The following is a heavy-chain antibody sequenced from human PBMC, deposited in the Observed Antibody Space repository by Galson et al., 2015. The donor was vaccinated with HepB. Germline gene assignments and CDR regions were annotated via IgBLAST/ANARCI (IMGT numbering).Heavy chain of an antibody. CDR2: ISHDGSNN. Sequence: SLRLSCAASGFTFSSYGMHWVRQAPGKGLEWVAVISHDGSNNYYADSVKGRFTISRDNSKNTLYLQMNSLRAEDTAVYYCAKLDVVVPAAMGASNGMDVWGQGTTVTVSS. CDR3: AKLDVVVPAAMGASNGMDV. D-gene: IGHD2-2*01. V-gene: IGHV3-30*18. CDR1: GFTFSSYG. J-gene: IGHJ6*02.